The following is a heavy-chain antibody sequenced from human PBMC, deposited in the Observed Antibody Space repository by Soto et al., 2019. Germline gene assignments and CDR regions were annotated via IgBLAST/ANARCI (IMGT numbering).Heavy chain of an antibody. CDR1: GGTFSSYA. D-gene: IGHD3-3*01. CDR3: LTIFGVVRRRDYGMDV. J-gene: IGHJ6*02. V-gene: IGHV1-69*12. CDR2: IIPIFGTA. Sequence: QVQLVQSGAEVKKPGSSVKVSCKASGGTFSSYAISWVRQAPGQGLEWMGGIIPIFGTANYAQKFQGRVTITADESTSTAYMELSSLRSEDTAVYYCLTIFGVVRRRDYGMDVWGQGTTVTVSS.